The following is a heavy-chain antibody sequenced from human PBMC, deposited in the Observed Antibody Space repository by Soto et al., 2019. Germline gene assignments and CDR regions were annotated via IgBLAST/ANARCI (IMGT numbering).Heavy chain of an antibody. Sequence: PGGSLRLSCAASGFTFSSYAMHWVRQAPGKGLEWVAVISYDGSNKYYADSVKGRFTISRDNSKNTLYLQMNSLRAEDTAVYYCASSPDDSSGYYLDYWGQGTLVTVSS. CDR1: GFTFSSYA. CDR2: ISYDGSNK. D-gene: IGHD3-22*01. V-gene: IGHV3-30-3*01. CDR3: ASSPDDSSGYYLDY. J-gene: IGHJ4*02.